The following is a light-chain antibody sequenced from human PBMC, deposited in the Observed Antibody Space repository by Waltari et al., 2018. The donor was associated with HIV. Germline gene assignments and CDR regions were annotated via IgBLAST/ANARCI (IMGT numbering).Light chain of an antibody. CDR2: GAT. J-gene: IGKJ3*01. CDR3: QQYYTTPFT. V-gene: IGKV4-1*01. Sequence: DIVMTQSPDSLAVSLGERATINCKSSQSVLYSSNNNNNLAWYQQKPGQPPQLLIYGATTRESGVPDRFSGSGSGTEFTLTISSLQAEDVAVYYCQQYYTTPFTFGPGTTVDIK. CDR1: QSVLYSSNNNNN.